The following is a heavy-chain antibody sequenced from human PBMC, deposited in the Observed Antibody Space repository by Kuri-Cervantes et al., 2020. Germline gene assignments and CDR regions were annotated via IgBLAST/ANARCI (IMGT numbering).Heavy chain of an antibody. J-gene: IGHJ6*02. V-gene: IGHV3-23*01. D-gene: IGHD6-19*01. Sequence: GESLKISCAASGFTFSSYAMSWVRQAPGKGLEWVSAISGSGGSTYYADSVKGRFTISRDNSKNTLYLQMNSLRAEDTAVYYCAKRSGSGWYTHWGQGTTVTDSS. CDR1: GFTFSSYA. CDR2: ISGSGGST. CDR3: AKRSGSGWYTH.